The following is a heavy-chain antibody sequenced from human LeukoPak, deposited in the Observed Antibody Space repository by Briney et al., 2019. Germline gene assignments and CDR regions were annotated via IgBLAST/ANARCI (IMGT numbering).Heavy chain of an antibody. J-gene: IGHJ5*02. Sequence: GASVKVSCKASGYTFTGYYMHWVRQAPGQGLEWMGWINPNSGRTNYAQKFQGRVTMTRDTSISTVYMELSRLRSDDTAVYYCARGDFSRPNWFDPWGQGTLVTVSS. V-gene: IGHV1-2*02. D-gene: IGHD6-6*01. CDR3: ARGDFSRPNWFDP. CDR1: GYTFTGYY. CDR2: INPNSGRT.